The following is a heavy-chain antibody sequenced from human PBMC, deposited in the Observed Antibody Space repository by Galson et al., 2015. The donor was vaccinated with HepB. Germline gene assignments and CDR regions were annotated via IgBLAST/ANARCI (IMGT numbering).Heavy chain of an antibody. D-gene: IGHD6-13*01. CDR1: GFTFSNYW. J-gene: IGHJ4*02. V-gene: IGHV3-74*01. CDR2: INSDGSDT. CDR3: ARGFMAAVGYGDY. Sequence: SLRLSCAVSGFTFSNYWMHWVRQAPGKGLVWVSVINSDGSDTSYADPVKGRFTISRDNAKKTLYLQMNSLRVEDTAVYYCARGFMAAVGYGDYWGQGTLVTVSS.